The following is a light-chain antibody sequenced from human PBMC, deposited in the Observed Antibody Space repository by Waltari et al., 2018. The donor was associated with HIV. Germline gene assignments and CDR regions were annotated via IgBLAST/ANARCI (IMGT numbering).Light chain of an antibody. J-gene: IGKJ4*01. CDR1: QSISNY. CDR3: QQYDNLPLT. Sequence: DIQMTQSPSSLSASVGDRVTITCRASQSISNYLNWYQQKPGKAPKLLIYDASNLQTGVPSRFSGSGSGTDFTFTISSLQPEDIGAYFCQQYDNLPLTFGGGTKVEIK. CDR2: DAS. V-gene: IGKV1-33*01.